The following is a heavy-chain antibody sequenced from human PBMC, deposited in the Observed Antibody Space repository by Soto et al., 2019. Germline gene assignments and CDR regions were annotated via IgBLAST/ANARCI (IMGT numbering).Heavy chain of an antibody. D-gene: IGHD3-16*01. Sequence: ASVKVSCKASGYTFTSYAMHWVRQAPGQRLEWMGWINAGNGNTKYSQKFQGRVTITRDTSASTAYMELSSLRSEDTAVYYCARDGGPTGYYYYYGMDVWGQGTTVTVSS. J-gene: IGHJ6*02. CDR1: GYTFTSYA. CDR3: ARDGGPTGYYYYYGMDV. V-gene: IGHV1-3*01. CDR2: INAGNGNT.